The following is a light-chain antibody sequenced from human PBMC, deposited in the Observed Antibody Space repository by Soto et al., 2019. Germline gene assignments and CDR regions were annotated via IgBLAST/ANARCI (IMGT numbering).Light chain of an antibody. CDR2: AAS. V-gene: IGKV1-39*01. CDR1: QSISNY. CDR3: QQSYSTPRT. Sequence: DIAMTQSPSPLSASVGDRVTITCRASQSISNYLNWYQQKPGKAPKLLIYAASSLQSGVPSRFSGSRSGTDFTLTISSLQPEDFATYYCQQSYSTPRTFGQGTKVDIK. J-gene: IGKJ1*01.